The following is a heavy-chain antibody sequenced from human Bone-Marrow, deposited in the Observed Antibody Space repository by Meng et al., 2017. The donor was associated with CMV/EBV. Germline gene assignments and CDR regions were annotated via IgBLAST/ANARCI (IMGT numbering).Heavy chain of an antibody. CDR3: ARASRFLLDGMDV. J-gene: IGHJ6*02. D-gene: IGHD2-8*02. V-gene: IGHV1-2*02. Sequence: ASVKVSCKASGYTFTSYDINWVRQAPGQGLEWMGWINPNSGGTNYAQKFQGRVTMTRDTSISTAYMELSRLRSDDTAVYYCARASRFLLDGMDVWGQGTTVTVSS. CDR2: INPNSGGT. CDR1: GYTFTSYD.